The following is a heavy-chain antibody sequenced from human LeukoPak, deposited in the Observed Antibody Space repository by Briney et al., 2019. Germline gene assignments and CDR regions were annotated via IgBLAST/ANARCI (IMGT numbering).Heavy chain of an antibody. J-gene: IGHJ4*02. CDR2: ISWNSGSI. V-gene: IGHV3-9*01. CDR3: AKGIAAAGSLNYFDY. CDR1: GFTFDDYA. D-gene: IGHD6-13*01. Sequence: GGSLRLSCAASGFTFDDYAMHWVWQAPGKGLEWVSGISWNSGSIGYADSVKGRFTISRDNAKNSLYLQMNSLRAEDTALYYCAKGIAAAGSLNYFDYWGQGTLVTVSS.